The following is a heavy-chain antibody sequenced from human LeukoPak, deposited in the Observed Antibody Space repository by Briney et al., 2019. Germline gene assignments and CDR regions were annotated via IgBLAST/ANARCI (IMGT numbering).Heavy chain of an antibody. CDR2: IYTSGST. J-gene: IGHJ6*03. V-gene: IGHV4-4*07. CDR3: ARGASTSYYYYYYYMDV. CDR1: GGSISSYY. Sequence: SEALSLTCTVSGGSISSYYWSWIRQPAGKGLEWIGRIYTSGSTNYNPSLKSRVTISVDTSKNQFSLKLSSVTAADTAVYYCARGASTSYYYYYYYMDVWGKGTTVTVSS. D-gene: IGHD2-2*01.